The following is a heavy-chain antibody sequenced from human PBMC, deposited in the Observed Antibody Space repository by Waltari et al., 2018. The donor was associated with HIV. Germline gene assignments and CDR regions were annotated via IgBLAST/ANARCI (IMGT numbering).Heavy chain of an antibody. Sequence: QVQLQQWGAGLLKPSETLSLTCAVYGGSFSGYYWSWIRQPPGKGLEWIGEINHSGSTNYSPSLKSRVTISVDTSKNQFSLKLSSVTAADTAVYYCARLGISLRKFDYWGQGTLVTVSS. CDR2: INHSGST. CDR1: GGSFSGYY. J-gene: IGHJ4*02. V-gene: IGHV4-34*01. D-gene: IGHD2-15*01. CDR3: ARLGISLRKFDY.